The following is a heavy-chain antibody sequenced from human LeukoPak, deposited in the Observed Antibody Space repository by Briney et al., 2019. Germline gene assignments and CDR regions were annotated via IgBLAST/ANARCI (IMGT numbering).Heavy chain of an antibody. CDR1: GGSISSYY. CDR3: TRYYDSSGRQRESDAFDI. V-gene: IGHV4-59*01. D-gene: IGHD3-22*01. CDR2: IYYSGST. J-gene: IGHJ3*02. Sequence: SETLSLTCTVSGGSISSYYWSWIRQPPGKGLEWIGYIYYSGSTNYNPSLKCRVTISVDTSKNQFSLKLSSVTAADTAVYYCTRYYDSSGRQRESDAFDIWGQGTMVTVSS.